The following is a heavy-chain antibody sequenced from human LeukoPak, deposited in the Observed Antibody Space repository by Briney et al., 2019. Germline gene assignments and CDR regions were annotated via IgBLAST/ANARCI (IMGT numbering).Heavy chain of an antibody. CDR1: GVSISSYY. CDR2: VSFSGIT. CDR3: ASYSYDTSGYYYAFGY. D-gene: IGHD3-22*01. Sequence: SETLSLTFTVTGVSISSYYWSWIRQPPGRGLEWIGCVSFSGITNLNPSLKSRVTMSRDTSKNQFSLRLLSVTAADTAVYFCASYSYDTSGYYYAFGYWGQGLLVTVSS. J-gene: IGHJ4*02. V-gene: IGHV4-59*01.